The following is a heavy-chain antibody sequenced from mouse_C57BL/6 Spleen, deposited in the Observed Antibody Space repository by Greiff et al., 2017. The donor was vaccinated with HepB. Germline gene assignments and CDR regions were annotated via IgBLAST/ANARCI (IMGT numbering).Heavy chain of an antibody. J-gene: IGHJ4*01. Sequence: VQLQQSGAELVRPGASVTLSCKASGYTFTDYEMHWVKQTPVHGLEWIGAIDPETGGTAYNQKFTGKAILTADKSSSTAYMELRSLTSEDSAVYYCTRKLRPYAMDYWGQGTSVTVSS. CDR1: GYTFTDYE. CDR2: IDPETGGT. V-gene: IGHV1-15*01. D-gene: IGHD1-1*01. CDR3: TRKLRPYAMDY.